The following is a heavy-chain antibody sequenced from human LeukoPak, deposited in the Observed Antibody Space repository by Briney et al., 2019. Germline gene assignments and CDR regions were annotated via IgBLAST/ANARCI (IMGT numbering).Heavy chain of an antibody. V-gene: IGHV4-30-2*01. CDR2: KYHSGST. D-gene: IGHD5-18*01. CDR1: GGSITSGGYY. CDR3: AREDQYSYGSGHYYYYYMDV. Sequence: SQTLSLTCTVSGGSITSGGYYWSWIRQPPGKGLEWIGYKYHSGSTYYNPSLKSRVTMSVDRSKNQFSLNLTSVTAADTAVYYCAREDQYSYGSGHYYYYYMDVWGKGTTVIVSS. J-gene: IGHJ6*03.